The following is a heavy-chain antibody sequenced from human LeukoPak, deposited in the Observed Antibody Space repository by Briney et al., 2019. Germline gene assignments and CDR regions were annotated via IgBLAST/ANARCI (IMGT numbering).Heavy chain of an antibody. CDR1: GFIFRSYG. Sequence: GGSLRLSCAASGFIFRSYGMDWVRQAPGKGLEWVSGIYTNGRDTRYADSVKGRFTISRDNSKNTLYLQMHSLRVEDTAVYYCAHLVWEYVGGLDVWGQGTTVTVSS. V-gene: IGHV3-23*05. J-gene: IGHJ6*02. CDR2: IYTNGRDT. D-gene: IGHD3/OR15-3a*01. CDR3: AHLVWEYVGGLDV.